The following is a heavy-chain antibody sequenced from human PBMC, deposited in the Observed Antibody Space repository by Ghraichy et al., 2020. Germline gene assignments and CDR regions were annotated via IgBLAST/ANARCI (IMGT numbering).Heavy chain of an antibody. CDR3: ARELPSPHYGMDV. CDR1: GFALSTYS. Sequence: ESLRLACVASGFALSTYSMDWVRQAPGKGLEWVSSISSGGALIYYADSMRGRFTISRDNAKNSLYLQMNTLRAEDTAVYYCARELPSPHYGMDVWGQGTTVTVSS. V-gene: IGHV3-21*01. J-gene: IGHJ6*02. D-gene: IGHD3-10*01. CDR2: ISSGGALI.